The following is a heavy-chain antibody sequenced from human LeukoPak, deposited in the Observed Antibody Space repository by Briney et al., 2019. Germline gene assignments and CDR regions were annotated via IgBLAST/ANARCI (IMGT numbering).Heavy chain of an antibody. Sequence: SVKVSCKASGYSFTSYDINWVRQATGQGLEWMGGIIPIFGTANYAQKFQDRVTITAVESMSTVYMELSSLRSEDTAVYYCARGWLAETTVVTPYNYWGQGTLVTVSS. CDR3: ARGWLAETTVVTPYNY. CDR2: IIPIFGTA. CDR1: GYSFTSYD. V-gene: IGHV1-69*13. J-gene: IGHJ4*02. D-gene: IGHD4-23*01.